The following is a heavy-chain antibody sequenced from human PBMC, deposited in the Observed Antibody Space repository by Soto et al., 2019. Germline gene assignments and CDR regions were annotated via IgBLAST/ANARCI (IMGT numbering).Heavy chain of an antibody. V-gene: IGHV3-64D*06. CDR3: VKVGFTYYFCY. CDR2: ISSNGGST. D-gene: IGHD3-10*01. Sequence: EVQLVESGGGLVQPGGSLRLSCSASGFTFSSYAMYWVRQAPGKGLEYVSAISSNGGSTYYADSVKGRFTISRDNSKNTLYLQMSSLRAEDTAVYYCVKVGFTYYFCYWGQGTLVTVSS. J-gene: IGHJ4*02. CDR1: GFTFSSYA.